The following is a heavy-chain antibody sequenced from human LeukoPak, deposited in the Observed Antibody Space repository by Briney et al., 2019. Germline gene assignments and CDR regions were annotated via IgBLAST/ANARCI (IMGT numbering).Heavy chain of an antibody. CDR3: ARDHSGYGTTFFDY. CDR1: GDTFSYA. J-gene: IGHJ4*02. CDR2: IIPIFGTT. V-gene: IGHV1-69*13. Sequence: SVKVSCKASGDTFSYAINWVLQAPGQGLEWMGVIIPIFGTTNYALKFQDRVTFTADESTSTAYMELNGLKSEDTAMYYCARDHSGYGTTFFDYWGQGTLVTVSS. D-gene: IGHD5-12*01.